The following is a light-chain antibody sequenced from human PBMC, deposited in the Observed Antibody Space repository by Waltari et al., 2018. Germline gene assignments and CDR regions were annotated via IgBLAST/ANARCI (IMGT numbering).Light chain of an antibody. CDR1: SGHSSNV. CDR2: VNSDGSH. CDR3: QTGGHGTWV. Sequence: QLVLTQSPSASASLGASVKLTCTLSSGHSSNVIAWLQQQPEKGPRYLMKVNSDGSHSKGDEMPDRFSGSSSGTERYLPISSLQSEDEADYYCQTGGHGTWVFGGGTKLTVL. J-gene: IGLJ3*02. V-gene: IGLV4-69*01.